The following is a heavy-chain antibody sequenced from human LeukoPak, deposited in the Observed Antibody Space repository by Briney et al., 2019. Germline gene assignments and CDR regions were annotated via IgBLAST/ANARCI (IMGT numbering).Heavy chain of an antibody. J-gene: IGHJ4*02. Sequence: RGSLRLSCAATGFTFSSYSMCWVRQAPGKGLEWLSYITSSSNTIYYADSVKGRFTISRDNAKNSLYLQMNSLRDEDTAVYYCARIIYGDLPTPIEYWGQGTLVTVSS. D-gene: IGHD4-17*01. CDR2: ITSSSNTI. CDR1: GFTFSSYS. CDR3: ARIIYGDLPTPIEY. V-gene: IGHV3-48*02.